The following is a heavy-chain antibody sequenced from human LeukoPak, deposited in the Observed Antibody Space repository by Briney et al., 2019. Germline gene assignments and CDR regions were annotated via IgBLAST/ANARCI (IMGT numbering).Heavy chain of an antibody. D-gene: IGHD3-22*01. J-gene: IGHJ4*02. CDR1: GFIFSDYN. CDR2: IKSKTDGGTT. V-gene: IGHV3-15*01. Sequence: PGGSLRLSCAASGFIFSDYNMHWVRQAPGKGLEWVGRIKSKTDGGTTDYAAPVKGRFTISRDDSKNTLYLQMNSLKTEDTAVYYCTTDSWYDSSGYYYTWGYWGQGTLVTVSS. CDR3: TTDSWYDSSGYYYTWGY.